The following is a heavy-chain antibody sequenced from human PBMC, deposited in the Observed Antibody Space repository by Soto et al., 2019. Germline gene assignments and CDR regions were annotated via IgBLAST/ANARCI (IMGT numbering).Heavy chain of an antibody. D-gene: IGHD2-8*01. V-gene: IGHV4-31*03. CDR2: IYYSGRT. Sequence: QVQLQESGPGLVKPSQTLSLTCTVSGGSISSGGYYWSWIRQHPGKGLEWIGYIYYSGRTYYNPSHKSRVTLPVDTSKNQLSLKLSSVTAADAAVYYCARGVSPPDWFDPWGQGTLVTVSS. CDR3: ARGVSPPDWFDP. CDR1: GGSISSGGYY. J-gene: IGHJ5*02.